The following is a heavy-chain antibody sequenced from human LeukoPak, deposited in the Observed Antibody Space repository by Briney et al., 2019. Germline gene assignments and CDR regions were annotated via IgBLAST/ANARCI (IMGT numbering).Heavy chain of an antibody. CDR2: IYYSGST. J-gene: IGHJ4*02. V-gene: IGHV4-39*01. CDR1: GGSISSSSYY. CDR3: AELYSSGWLVY. D-gene: IGHD6-19*01. Sequence: SETLSPTCTVSGGSISSSSYYWGWIRQPPGKGLEWIGSIYYSGSTYYNPSLKSRVTISVDTSKNQFSLKLSSVTAADTAVYYCAELYSSGWLVYWGQGTLVTVSS.